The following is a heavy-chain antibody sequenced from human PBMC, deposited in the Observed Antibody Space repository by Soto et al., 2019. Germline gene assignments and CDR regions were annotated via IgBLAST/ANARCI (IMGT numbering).Heavy chain of an antibody. CDR2: IYWDDDK. CDR1: GFSLSTSGAG. D-gene: IGHD2-2*01. J-gene: IGHJ4*02. Sequence: QITLKESGPTLVKPTQTLTLTCTFSGFSLSTSGAGVGWIRQPPGKALEWLALIYWDDDKRYSPSLKSRLTITKDTSKNQVVLTMTNMDPVDTATYYCAHQDTYCSSTSCYGGWVYWGQGTLVTVSS. V-gene: IGHV2-5*02. CDR3: AHQDTYCSSTSCYGGWVY.